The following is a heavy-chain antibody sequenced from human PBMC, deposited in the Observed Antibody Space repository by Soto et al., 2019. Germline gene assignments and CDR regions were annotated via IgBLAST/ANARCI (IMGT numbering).Heavy chain of an antibody. CDR2: ISSSSSTI. Sequence: EVQLVESGGGLVQPGGSLRLSCAASGFTFSSYSMNWVRQAPGKGLEWASYISSSSSTIYYADSVKGRFTISRDNAKNALYLQMNSLRDEDTAVYYCARALRFLEWSTAPWGQGTLVTVSS. J-gene: IGHJ5*02. CDR1: GFTFSSYS. CDR3: ARALRFLEWSTAP. D-gene: IGHD3-3*01. V-gene: IGHV3-48*02.